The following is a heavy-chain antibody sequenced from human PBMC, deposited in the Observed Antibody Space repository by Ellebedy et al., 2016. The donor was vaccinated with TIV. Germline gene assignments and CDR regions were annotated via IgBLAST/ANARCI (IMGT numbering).Heavy chain of an antibody. J-gene: IGHJ5*02. CDR1: GYSISSGYY. D-gene: IGHD3-10*01. V-gene: IGHV4-38-2*02. CDR3: ARDTMVRGVIMNWFDP. Sequence: SETLSLTXTVSGYSISSGYYWGWIRQPPGKGLEWIGSIYHSGSTYYNPSLKSRVTISVDTSKNQFSLKLSSVTAADTAVYYCARDTMVRGVIMNWFDPWGQGTLVTVSS. CDR2: IYHSGST.